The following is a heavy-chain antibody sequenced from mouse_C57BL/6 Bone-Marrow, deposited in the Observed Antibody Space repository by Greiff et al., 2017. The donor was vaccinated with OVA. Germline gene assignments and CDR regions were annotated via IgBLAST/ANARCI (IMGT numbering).Heavy chain of an antibody. D-gene: IGHD1-1*01. CDR1: GYAFSSSW. CDR3: ARDGSSYFDY. J-gene: IGHJ2*01. V-gene: IGHV1-82*01. CDR2: IYPGDGDT. Sequence: VQLQQSGPELVKPGASVKISCKASGYAFSSSWMNWVKQRPGKGLEWIGRIYPGDGDTNYNGKFKGKATLTADKSSSTAYMQLISLTSEDSAVYFCARDGSSYFDYWGQGTTLTVSS.